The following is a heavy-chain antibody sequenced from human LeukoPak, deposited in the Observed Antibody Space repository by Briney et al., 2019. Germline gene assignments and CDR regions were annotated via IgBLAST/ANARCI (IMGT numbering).Heavy chain of an antibody. V-gene: IGHV4-38-2*02. Sequence: PSETLSLTCTVSGYSISSGYYWGWIRQPPGKGLEWIGSIYHSGSTYYNPSLKSRVTISVDTSKNQFSLKLSSVTAADTAVYYCASFSGWTRLFDYWGQGTLVTVSS. CDR3: ASFSGWTRLFDY. J-gene: IGHJ4*02. CDR1: GYSISSGYY. D-gene: IGHD6-19*01. CDR2: IYHSGST.